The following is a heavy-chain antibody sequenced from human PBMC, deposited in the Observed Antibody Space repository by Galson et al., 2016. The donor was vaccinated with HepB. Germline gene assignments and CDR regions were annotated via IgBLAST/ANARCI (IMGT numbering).Heavy chain of an antibody. J-gene: IGHJ4*02. CDR2: ISSTTTYI. Sequence: SLRLSCAASGFTFSSYSMHWVRQAPGKGLEWVSCISSTTTYIYYADSVKGRFTISRDNAKNSVYLQMNSLRAEDTAVYYCANSLMLSTSQGRGPTWGQGTLVTVSS. CDR1: GFTFSSYS. CDR3: ANSLMLSTSQGRGPT. V-gene: IGHV3-21*01. D-gene: IGHD3-16*01.